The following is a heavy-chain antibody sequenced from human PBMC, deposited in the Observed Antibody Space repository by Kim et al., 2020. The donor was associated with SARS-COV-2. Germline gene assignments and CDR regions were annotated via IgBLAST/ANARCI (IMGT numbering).Heavy chain of an antibody. V-gene: IGHV4-39*07. CDR2: IYYSGST. D-gene: IGHD1-26*01. Sequence: SETLSLTCTVSGGSISSSSYYWGWIRQPPGKGLEWIGSIYYSGSTYYNPSLKSRVTISVDTSKNQFSLKLSSVTAADTAVYYCAREPFDSGSYYPHYYFDYWGQGTLVTVSS. CDR3: AREPFDSGSYYPHYYFDY. J-gene: IGHJ4*02. CDR1: GGSISSSSYY.